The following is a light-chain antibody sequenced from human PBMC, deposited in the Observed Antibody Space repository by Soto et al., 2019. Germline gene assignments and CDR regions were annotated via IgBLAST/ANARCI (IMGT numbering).Light chain of an antibody. CDR1: QSVSSN. J-gene: IGKJ5*01. CDR3: QQYGSSPPIT. Sequence: EIVMTQSPATLSVSPGERATLSCRASQSVSSNLAWHQQKPGQAPRLLIYGASHRATGIPDRFSGSGSGTDFTLTISRLEPEDFAVYYCQQYGSSPPITFGQGTRLEIK. V-gene: IGKV3-20*01. CDR2: GAS.